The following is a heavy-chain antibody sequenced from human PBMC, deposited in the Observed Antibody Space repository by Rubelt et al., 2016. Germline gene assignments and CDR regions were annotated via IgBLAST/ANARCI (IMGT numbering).Heavy chain of an antibody. CDR1: GYTLSNFA. J-gene: IGHJ4*02. CDR3: ARALGEVTPGY. V-gene: IGHV1-2*06. CDR2: INPDSGGT. D-gene: IGHD3-16*01. Sequence: QVQLVQSGSELKKPGASVKVSCKASGYTLSNFAMNWVRQAPGQRLEWVGRINPDSGGTNYAQKFQGRVTMTRERSISTAYMELNRLTSDDTAVYYCARALGEVTPGYWGQGTLVTVSS.